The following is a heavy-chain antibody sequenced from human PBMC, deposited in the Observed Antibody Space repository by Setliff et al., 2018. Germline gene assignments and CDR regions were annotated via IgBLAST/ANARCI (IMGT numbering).Heavy chain of an antibody. V-gene: IGHV4-61*09. CDR1: GGSISSGGYY. J-gene: IGHJ6*03. CDR3: ARAISGWYSAHYYYMDV. CDR2: IYTSGTT. Sequence: LSLTCTVSGGSISSGGYYWSWIRQPAGKGLEWIGHIYTSGTTNYHPFLKSRVSISVDASKNQLSLNLRSVTAADTAGYYCARAISGWYSAHYYYMDVWGKGTTVTVSS. D-gene: IGHD6-19*01.